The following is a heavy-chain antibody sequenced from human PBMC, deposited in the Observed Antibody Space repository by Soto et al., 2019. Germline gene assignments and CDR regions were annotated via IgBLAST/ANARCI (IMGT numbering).Heavy chain of an antibody. Sequence: LRLSCAASGFTFSSYAMHWVRQAPGKGLEWVAVISYDGSNKYYADSVKGRFTISRDNSKSTLYLQMNSLRAEDTAVYYCARDRDSPYDYVWGSYRSHAFDIWGQGTMVTVSS. V-gene: IGHV3-30-3*01. CDR2: ISYDGSNK. CDR3: ARDRDSPYDYVWGSYRSHAFDI. CDR1: GFTFSSYA. J-gene: IGHJ3*02. D-gene: IGHD3-16*02.